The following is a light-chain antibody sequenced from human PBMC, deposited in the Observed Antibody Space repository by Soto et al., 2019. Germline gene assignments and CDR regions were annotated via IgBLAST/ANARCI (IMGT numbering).Light chain of an antibody. CDR1: QSVSNY. J-gene: IGKJ1*01. V-gene: IGKV1-39*01. CDR2: GAS. CDR3: QQTFSSLRT. Sequence: DIQMTQSPSSLSASVGDRITITCRASQSVSNYLNWYQQKPGKAPKLLIFGASSLQSGVPSRFSGSGYGTDFTLTIISLQPEDFAIYYCQQTFSSLRTFGQGTKVDIK.